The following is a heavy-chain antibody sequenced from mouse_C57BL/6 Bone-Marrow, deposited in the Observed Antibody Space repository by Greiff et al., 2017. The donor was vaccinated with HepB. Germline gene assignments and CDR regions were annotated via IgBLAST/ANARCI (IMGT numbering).Heavy chain of an antibody. V-gene: IGHV3-6*01. D-gene: IGHD2-4*01. J-gene: IGHJ1*03. CDR1: GYSITSGYY. CDR3: ARGGYDYDRYFDV. Sequence: EVKLEESGPGLVKPSQSLSLTCSVPGYSITSGYYWNWLRQFPGTKLEWMGYISYDGSNTSNPSLKNRISITRDTSKNQLFLKLNSVTTEDTATYYCARGGYDYDRYFDVWGTGTTVTVSS. CDR2: ISYDGSN.